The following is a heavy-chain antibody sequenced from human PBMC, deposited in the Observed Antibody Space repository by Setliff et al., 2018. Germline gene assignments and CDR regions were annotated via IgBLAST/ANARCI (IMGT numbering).Heavy chain of an antibody. Sequence: SVKVSCKASGDTFSTYGITWVRQAPGQRLEWMGGIIPIFGTSNYAQKFQGRLTITADESTSTAYMELSSLRSDDTAMYYCARGGLHFWSGYYFSWGQGTLVTVSS. D-gene: IGHD3-3*02. V-gene: IGHV1-69*13. CDR3: ARGGLHFWSGYYFS. CDR2: IIPIFGTS. CDR1: GDTFSTYG. J-gene: IGHJ4*02.